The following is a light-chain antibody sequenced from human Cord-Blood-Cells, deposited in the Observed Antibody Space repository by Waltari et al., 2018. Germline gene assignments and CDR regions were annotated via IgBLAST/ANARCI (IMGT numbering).Light chain of an antibody. CDR3: SSYAGSNNLV. J-gene: IGLJ2*01. V-gene: IGLV2-8*01. Sequence: QYALTQPPSASGSPGQSVTLSCTGTSSDVGGSKYVSWYQQHPGKAPKLMIYEVSKRPSGVPDRFSGSKSGNTASLTVSGLQAEDEADYYCSSYAGSNNLVFGGGTKLTVL. CDR1: SSDVGGSKY. CDR2: EVS.